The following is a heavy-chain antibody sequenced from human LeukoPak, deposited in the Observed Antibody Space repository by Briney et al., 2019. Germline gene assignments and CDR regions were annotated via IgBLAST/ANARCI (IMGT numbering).Heavy chain of an antibody. CDR2: IWYDGSNK. Sequence: GRSLRLSCAASGFTFSGYGMHWVRQAPGKRLEWVAVIWYDGSNKYYADSVKGRFTISRDNSKNTLYLQMNSLRAEDTAVYYCARHYYDSSGYYYSDYWGQGTLVTVSS. V-gene: IGHV3-33*01. J-gene: IGHJ4*02. CDR3: ARHYYDSSGYYYSDY. CDR1: GFTFSGYG. D-gene: IGHD3-22*01.